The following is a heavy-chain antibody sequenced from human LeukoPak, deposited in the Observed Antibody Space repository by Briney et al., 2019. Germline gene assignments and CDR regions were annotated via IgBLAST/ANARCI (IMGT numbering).Heavy chain of an antibody. D-gene: IGHD1-26*01. CDR2: IIPIFGTA. J-gene: IGHJ4*02. V-gene: IGHV1-69*05. CDR3: AKLKGSGSYLDY. CDR1: GGTFSSYA. Sequence: ASVKVSCKASGGTFSSYAISWVRQAPGQGLEWMGGIIPIFGTANYAQKLQGRVTMTTDTSTSTTYMELRSLRSDDTAVYYCAKLKGSGSYLDYWGQGTLVTVSS.